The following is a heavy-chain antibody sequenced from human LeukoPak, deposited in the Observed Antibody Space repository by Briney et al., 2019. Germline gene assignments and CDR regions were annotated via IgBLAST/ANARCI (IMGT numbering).Heavy chain of an antibody. CDR3: AIGLSLPRHFDY. CDR1: GNSFTSDC. CDR2: IYCGDSDT. D-gene: IGHD3/OR15-3a*01. J-gene: IGHJ4*02. Sequence: GESLKISCKVYGNSFTSDCIPWVRQMPGKGLEWMGIIYCGDSDTRYSPSFQGQVTISADKSISIAYLQWSSLKATDTAMYYCAIGLSLPRHFDYWGQGALVTVSS. V-gene: IGHV5-51*01.